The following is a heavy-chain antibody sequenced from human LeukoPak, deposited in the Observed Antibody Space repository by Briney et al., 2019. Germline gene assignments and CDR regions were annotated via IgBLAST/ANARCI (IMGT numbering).Heavy chain of an antibody. CDR1: GFTFGDYA. CDR3: TRVGANYYYYYMDV. Sequence: GGSLRRSCTASGFTFGDYAMSWFRQAPGKGLEWVGFIRSKAHGGTTEYAASVKGRFTISRDDSKSIAYLQMNSLKTEDTAVYYCTRVGANYYYYYMDVWGKGTTVTVSS. J-gene: IGHJ6*03. CDR2: IRSKAHGGTT. V-gene: IGHV3-49*03. D-gene: IGHD1-26*01.